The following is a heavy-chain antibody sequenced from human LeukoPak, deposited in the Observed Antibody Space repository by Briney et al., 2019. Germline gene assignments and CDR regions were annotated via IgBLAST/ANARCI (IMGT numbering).Heavy chain of an antibody. D-gene: IGHD3-3*01. J-gene: IGHJ4*02. CDR2: INHSGST. CDR3: ARSPLRSSRSSLFSL. CDR1: GGSFSGYY. V-gene: IGHV4-34*01. Sequence: SDTLSLTCAVYGGSFSGYYWSWIRQPPGKGLEWIGEINHSGSTNYNPSLKSRVTISVDTSKNQFSLKLSSVTAADTAVYYCARSPLRSSRSSLFSLWGQGTLVTVSS.